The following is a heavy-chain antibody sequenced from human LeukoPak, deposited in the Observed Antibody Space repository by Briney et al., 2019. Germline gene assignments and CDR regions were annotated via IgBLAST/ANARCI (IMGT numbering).Heavy chain of an antibody. D-gene: IGHD5-24*01. J-gene: IGHJ4*02. CDR1: GFTVSSNY. CDR2: IYGGGNI. CDR3: ARGAGYNYPYYFDY. V-gene: IGHV3-53*01. Sequence: GGSLRLSCAASGFTVSSNYMNWVRQAPGKGLEWVSVIYGGGNIYYADSVKGRFTISRDNSKNTLYLQMNSLRAEDTAVYHCARGAGYNYPYYFDYWGQGTLVTVSS.